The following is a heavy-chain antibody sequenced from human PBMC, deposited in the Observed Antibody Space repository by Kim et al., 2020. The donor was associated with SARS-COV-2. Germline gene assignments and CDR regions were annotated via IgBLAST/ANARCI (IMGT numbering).Heavy chain of an antibody. Sequence: ADSVKGRFSIARYNAKNSLYLQMTSLRAEDTAVYYCARVSSGSSSWYWFDPWGQGTLVTVSS. J-gene: IGHJ5*02. CDR3: ARVSSGSSSWYWFDP. D-gene: IGHD6-13*01. V-gene: IGHV3-11*05.